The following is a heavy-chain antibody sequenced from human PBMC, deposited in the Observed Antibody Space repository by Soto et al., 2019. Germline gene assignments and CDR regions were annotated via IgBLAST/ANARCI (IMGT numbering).Heavy chain of an antibody. J-gene: IGHJ4*02. D-gene: IGHD3-10*01. CDR2: IRGNGDST. Sequence: GGSLRLSCAASGFTFSSYAMNWVRQAPGKGLEWVSGIRGNGDSTYYADSVKGRFTISRDNSKNTLYLQMSSLRAEDTAVYYCANRNDYGSGSYFPFDHWGQGTLVTVSS. CDR3: ANRNDYGSGSYFPFDH. CDR1: GFTFSSYA. V-gene: IGHV3-23*01.